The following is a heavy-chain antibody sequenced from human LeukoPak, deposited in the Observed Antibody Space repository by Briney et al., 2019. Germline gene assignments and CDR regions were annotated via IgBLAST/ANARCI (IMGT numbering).Heavy chain of an antibody. V-gene: IGHV3-11*04. CDR1: GFTFSDHF. CDR2: INSKGDNI. Sequence: PGGSLRLSCVGSGFTFSDHFMSWIRQVPGKEPEWLSYINSKGDNILYRDSVKGRFTISRDSAENSLYLQMNSLKAEDTAVYYCATSRVFDYWGQGALVIVSS. J-gene: IGHJ4*02. CDR3: ATSRVFDY.